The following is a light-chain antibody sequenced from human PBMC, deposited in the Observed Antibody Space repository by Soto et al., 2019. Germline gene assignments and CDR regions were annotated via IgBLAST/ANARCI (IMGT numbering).Light chain of an antibody. Sequence: IVLTQSPGTLSFSPGERATLSCRASQSVSSRFLAWYQQKPGQAPRLLMYGASNRATGIPDRFSGTGSGKDFTLTIGRREREDYPVYYCQQYGSSPYTFRLRTKVEIX. CDR3: QQYGSSPYT. J-gene: IGKJ2*01. CDR2: GAS. CDR1: QSVSSRF. V-gene: IGKV3-20*01.